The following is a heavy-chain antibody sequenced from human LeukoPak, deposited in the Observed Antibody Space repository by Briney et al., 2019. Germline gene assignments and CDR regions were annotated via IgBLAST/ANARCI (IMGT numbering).Heavy chain of an antibody. V-gene: IGHV3-33*01. Sequence: PGGSPRLSCTASGFTFSSYGMHWVRQAPGKGLEWVAVIWYDGSSKYYADSVKGRFTISRDDSKNTLYLQMNSLRAEDTAVYYCARVADSSGYSTDFWGQGTLVTVSS. CDR2: IWYDGSSK. CDR3: ARVADSSGYSTDF. D-gene: IGHD3-22*01. J-gene: IGHJ4*02. CDR1: GFTFSSYG.